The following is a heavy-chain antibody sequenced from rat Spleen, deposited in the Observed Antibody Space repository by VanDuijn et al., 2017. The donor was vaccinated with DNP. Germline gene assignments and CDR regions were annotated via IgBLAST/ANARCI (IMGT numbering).Heavy chain of an antibody. CDR2: INSAGSI. D-gene: IGHD1-4*01. CDR1: GYSISRTY. J-gene: IGHJ4*01. Sequence: EVQLQESGPGLLKPSQSLSLTCSVTGYSISRTYWGWFRKFPGHKLEWMGYINSAGSIEYNPSLKGRISITSDTSKNQLFLQVNSVTTEDTATYYCARWPGYNPPYAMDAWGQGTSVTVSS. V-gene: IGHV3-3*01. CDR3: ARWPGYNPPYAMDA.